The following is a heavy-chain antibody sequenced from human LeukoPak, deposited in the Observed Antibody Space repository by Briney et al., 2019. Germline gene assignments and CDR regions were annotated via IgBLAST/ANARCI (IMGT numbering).Heavy chain of an antibody. Sequence: GGSLRLSCAASGFTFSSYSMNWVRQAPGKGLEWVSSISSSSSYIYYADSVKGRFTISRDNAKNSLYLQMNSLRAEDTAVYYCARVGSYGDYEGWFDPWGQGTLVTVSS. V-gene: IGHV3-21*01. D-gene: IGHD4-17*01. CDR3: ARVGSYGDYEGWFDP. J-gene: IGHJ5*02. CDR2: ISSSSSYI. CDR1: GFTFSSYS.